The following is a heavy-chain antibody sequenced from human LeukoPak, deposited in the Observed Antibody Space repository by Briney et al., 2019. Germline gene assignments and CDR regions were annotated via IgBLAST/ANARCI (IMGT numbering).Heavy chain of an antibody. CDR2: ITWDGGNT. Sequence: GGSLRLSCAASGFSFDDYAMHWVRQAPGKGLEWVSLITWDGGNTYYADSVKGRFTISRDNSKNSLYLQMNSLRAEDTAVYYCARDGYYYDSSGYYGKFDYWGQGTLVTVSS. V-gene: IGHV3-43D*03. CDR1: GFSFDDYA. CDR3: ARDGYYYDSSGYYGKFDY. J-gene: IGHJ4*02. D-gene: IGHD3-22*01.